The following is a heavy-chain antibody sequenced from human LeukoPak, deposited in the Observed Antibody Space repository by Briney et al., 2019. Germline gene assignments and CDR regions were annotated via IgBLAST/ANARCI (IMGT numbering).Heavy chain of an antibody. V-gene: IGHV4-30-2*01. CDR1: GGSISSNGYY. CDR3: ARYGGSGTYFFDY. CDR2: IHHSGST. J-gene: IGHJ4*02. Sequence: SETLSLTCTVSGGSISSNGYYWSWIRQPPGKGLDWIGYIHHSGSTYYNPSLKSRVTISVDTSKNQFSLKLSSVTAADTAVYYCARYGGSGTYFFDYWGQGTLVTVSS. D-gene: IGHD3-10*01.